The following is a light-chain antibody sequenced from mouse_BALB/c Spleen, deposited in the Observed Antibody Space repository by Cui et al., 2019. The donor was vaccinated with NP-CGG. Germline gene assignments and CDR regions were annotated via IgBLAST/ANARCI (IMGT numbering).Light chain of an antibody. CDR2: GTN. CDR3: ALWYSNHWV. CDR1: TGAVTTSNY. J-gene: IGLJ1*01. Sequence: QAVVTQESALTTSPGKTVTLTCRSSTGAVTTSNYANWVQEKPDHLFTGLIGGTNNRAPGVPARFSGSLIGDKAALTITGAQTEDGAIYFCALWYSNHWVFGGGTKLTVL. V-gene: IGLV1*01.